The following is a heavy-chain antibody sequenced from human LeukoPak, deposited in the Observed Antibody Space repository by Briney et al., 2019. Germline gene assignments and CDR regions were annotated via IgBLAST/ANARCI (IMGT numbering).Heavy chain of an antibody. CDR2: IYYSGST. Sequence: PSETLSLTCTVSGGSISSYYWSWIRQPPGKGLEWIRYIYYSGSTNYNPSLKSRVTISVDTSKNQFSLKLSSVTAADTAVYYCARILRYFDWPYFDYWGQGTLVTVSS. V-gene: IGHV4-59*08. J-gene: IGHJ4*02. CDR3: ARILRYFDWPYFDY. D-gene: IGHD3-9*01. CDR1: GGSISSYY.